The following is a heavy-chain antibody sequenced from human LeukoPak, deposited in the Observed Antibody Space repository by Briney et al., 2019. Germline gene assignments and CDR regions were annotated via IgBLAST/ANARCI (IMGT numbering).Heavy chain of an antibody. CDR2: IRSSISYT. V-gene: IGHV3-21*01. CDR3: ARAKDDFCDY. CDR1: GFXFSSYN. D-gene: IGHD3/OR15-3a*01. J-gene: IGHJ4*02. Sequence: PGGSLRLSCAASGFXFSSYNIDWVRQAPGKGLEWVSSIRSSISYTYYADSVKGRFTISRDNAKNSLYLQMNSLTAEDTAVYYCARAKDDFCDYWGQGTLVTVSS.